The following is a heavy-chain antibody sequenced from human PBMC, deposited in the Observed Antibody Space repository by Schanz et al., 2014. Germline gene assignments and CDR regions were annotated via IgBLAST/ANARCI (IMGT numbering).Heavy chain of an antibody. D-gene: IGHD2-21*01. CDR2: LTEGGGGT. J-gene: IGHJ4*02. V-gene: IGHV3-23*04. Sequence: VQLVESGGGVVQPGRSRRLSCEASGFTFSDHYMDWVRQAPGKGLEWVSGLTEGGGGTYYTDAVKGRFTISRDSSKNTLYLQMNSLRADDTAVYYCAKSKSQLPLFDYWGQGTLVAVSS. CDR3: AKSKSQLPLFDY. CDR1: GFTFSDHY.